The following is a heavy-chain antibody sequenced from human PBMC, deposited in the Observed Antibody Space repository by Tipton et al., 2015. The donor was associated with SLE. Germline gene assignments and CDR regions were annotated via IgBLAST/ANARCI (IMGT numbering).Heavy chain of an antibody. CDR2: IYYSGST. CDR3: ARELGMVAFDI. J-gene: IGHJ3*02. V-gene: IGHV4-59*01. Sequence: LRLSCTVSGGPISSYYWSWIRQPPGKGLEWIGCIYYSGSTKYNPSLKSRVTISVDTSKNQFSLKLSSVTAADTAVYYCARELGMVAFDIWGQGTMVTVSS. D-gene: IGHD7-27*01. CDR1: GGPISSYY.